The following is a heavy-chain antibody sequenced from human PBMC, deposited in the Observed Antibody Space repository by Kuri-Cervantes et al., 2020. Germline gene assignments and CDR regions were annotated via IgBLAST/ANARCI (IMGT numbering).Heavy chain of an antibody. D-gene: IGHD2-21*02. V-gene: IGHV3-30-3*01. CDR3: ARGPKQSPYCGGDCYDEFDY. CDR1: GFTFSSYA. CDR2: ISYDGSNK. J-gene: IGHJ4*02. Sequence: GESLKISCAASGFTFSSYAMHWVRQAPGKGLEWVAVISYDGSNKYYADSVKGRFTISRDNSKNTLYLQMNSLRAEDTAVYYCARGPKQSPYCGGDCYDEFDYWGQGTLVTVSS.